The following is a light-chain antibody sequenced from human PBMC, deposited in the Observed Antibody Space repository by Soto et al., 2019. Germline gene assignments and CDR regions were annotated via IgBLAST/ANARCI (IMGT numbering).Light chain of an antibody. CDR1: SSNIGAGYD. J-gene: IGLJ2*01. Sequence: QSVLTQPPSVSGAPGQRVTISCTGSSSNIGAGYDVHWYQQLLGTAPKLLIYGNSNRPSGVPDRFSGSKSGTSASLAITGLQAGDEADYYCQSYDSSLSGYVVFGGGTKLTVL. CDR3: QSYDSSLSGYVV. CDR2: GNS. V-gene: IGLV1-40*01.